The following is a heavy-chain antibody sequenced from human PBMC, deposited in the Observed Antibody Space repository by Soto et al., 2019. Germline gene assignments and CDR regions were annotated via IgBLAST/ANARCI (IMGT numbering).Heavy chain of an antibody. Sequence: QITLKESGPTLVKPTQTLTLTCTFSGFSLSTSGVGVGWIRQPPGKALEWLALIYWNDVKRYRPSLKSRRTMTQDTSKDQGVLTMTNMDPVDTATYYAAQSGDFWSGYHVDYWGQGTLVTVSS. CDR3: AQSGDFWSGYHVDY. CDR2: IYWNDVK. D-gene: IGHD3-3*01. J-gene: IGHJ4*02. V-gene: IGHV2-5*01. CDR1: GFSLSTSGVG.